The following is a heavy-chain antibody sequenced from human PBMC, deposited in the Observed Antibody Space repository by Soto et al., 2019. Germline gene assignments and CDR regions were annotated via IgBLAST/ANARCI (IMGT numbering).Heavy chain of an antibody. Sequence: PVGSLRLSCAASEFTFSSYAMHWVRQAPGKGLEWVAVLSYDGKNKYYADSVKGRFTISRDNSQNTLYLQMNSLRAEDTALYYCAKDGGSSWSTTKYGMDVWGQGTTVTVSS. CDR3: AKDGGSSWSTTKYGMDV. CDR1: EFTFSSYA. V-gene: IGHV3-30*04. CDR2: LSYDGKNK. D-gene: IGHD6-13*01. J-gene: IGHJ6*02.